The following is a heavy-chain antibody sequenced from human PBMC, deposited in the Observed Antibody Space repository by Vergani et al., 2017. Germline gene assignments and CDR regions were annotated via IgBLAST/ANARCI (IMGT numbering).Heavy chain of an antibody. J-gene: IGHJ6*03. CDR3: AGDLLELQIYYYMDV. CDR1: GFTFSSYS. V-gene: IGHV3-48*01. D-gene: IGHD1-7*01. Sequence: EVQLVESGGGLVQPGGSLRLSCAASGFTFSSYSMNWVRQAPGKGMEWVSYFSSSSSTIYYADSVKGRFTISRDNSKTTLYLQMNSLRAEDTAVYYCAGDLLELQIYYYMDVWGKGTTVTVS. CDR2: FSSSSSTI.